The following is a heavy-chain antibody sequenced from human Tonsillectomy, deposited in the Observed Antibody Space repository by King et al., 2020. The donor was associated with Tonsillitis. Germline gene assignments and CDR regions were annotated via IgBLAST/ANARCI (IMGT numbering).Heavy chain of an antibody. CDR2: ISGSGGSP. V-gene: IGHV3-23*04. J-gene: IGHJ6*02. Sequence: VQLVESGGGLVQPGGSLRLSCAASGFTFSSYAMSWVRQAPGKGLEWVSAISGSGGSPYYADSVKGRFTISRDNSKSPLYLQMNSLRAEDTARYYCAGLDVVVPAAIGGFPRYNYGLDVWGQGTTVTVSS. CDR1: GFTFSSYA. D-gene: IGHD2-2*02. CDR3: AGLDVVVPAAIGGFPRYNYGLDV.